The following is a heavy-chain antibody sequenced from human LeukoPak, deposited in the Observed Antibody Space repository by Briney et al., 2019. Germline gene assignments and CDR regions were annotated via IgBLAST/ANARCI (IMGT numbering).Heavy chain of an antibody. D-gene: IGHD2-15*01. CDR3: AKWGCSGGSCYPFDY. Sequence: GGSLRLSCAASGFTFSRYSMNWVRQAPGKGLEWVSSISSSGSSIYYADSVKGRFTISRDNSKDTLYLQMNSLRAEDTAVYYCAKWGCSGGSCYPFDYWGQGTLVTVSS. CDR1: GFTFSRYS. CDR2: ISSSGSSI. V-gene: IGHV3-21*04. J-gene: IGHJ4*02.